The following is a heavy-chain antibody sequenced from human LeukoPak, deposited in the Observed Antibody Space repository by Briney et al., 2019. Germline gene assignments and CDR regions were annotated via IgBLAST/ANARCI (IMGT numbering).Heavy chain of an antibody. CDR2: INHSGST. Sequence: PSETLSLTCAVYGGSFSGYYWSWIRQPPGKGLEWIGEINHSGSTNYNPSLKSRVTISVDTSKNQFSLKLSSVTAADTAVYYCASVPMKAAGTETPWGQGTLVTVSS. J-gene: IGHJ5*02. CDR3: ASVPMKAAGTETP. CDR1: GGSFSGYY. D-gene: IGHD6-13*01. V-gene: IGHV4-34*01.